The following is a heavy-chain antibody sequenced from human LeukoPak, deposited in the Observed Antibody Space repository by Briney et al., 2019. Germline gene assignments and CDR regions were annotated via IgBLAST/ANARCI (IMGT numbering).Heavy chain of an antibody. V-gene: IGHV3-23*01. J-gene: IGHJ6*02. CDR2: ISGSGGST. CDR3: GKDLGSGALYYYYYGMDV. Sequence: PGGSLRLSCAASGFTFSSYAMSWVRQAPGKGLEWVSAISGSGGSTYYADSVKGRFTISRDNSKNTLYLQMNSLRAEDTAVYYCGKDLGSGALYYYYYGMDVWGQGTTVTVSS. CDR1: GFTFSSYA. D-gene: IGHD2-2*03.